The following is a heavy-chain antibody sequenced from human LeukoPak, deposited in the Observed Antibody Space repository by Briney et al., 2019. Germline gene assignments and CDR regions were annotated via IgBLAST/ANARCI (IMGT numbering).Heavy chain of an antibody. D-gene: IGHD3-16*01. CDR2: ITGSGHTT. V-gene: IGHV3-23*01. CDR1: GFTFSNYG. Sequence: GGSLRLSCAASGFTFSNYGMNWVRQAPGKGLEWVSAITGSGHTTYYADSVKGRFTISRDNSKNTLYLQMNSLRAEDTAVYYCAEEGELGEFDYWGQGTLVTVSS. J-gene: IGHJ4*02. CDR3: AEEGELGEFDY.